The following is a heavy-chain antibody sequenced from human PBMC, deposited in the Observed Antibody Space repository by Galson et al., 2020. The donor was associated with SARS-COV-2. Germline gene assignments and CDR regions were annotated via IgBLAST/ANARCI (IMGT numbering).Heavy chain of an antibody. Sequence: GGSLRLSCTASGFTFGDYAMSWFRQAPGKGLEWVGFIRSKAYGGTTEYAASVKGRFTISRDDSKSIAYLQMNSLKTEDTAVYYCTRDYYDRSYDAFDIWGQGTMVTVSS. CDR1: GFTFGDYA. J-gene: IGHJ3*02. V-gene: IGHV3-49*03. CDR2: IRSKAYGGTT. D-gene: IGHD3-22*01. CDR3: TRDYYDRSYDAFDI.